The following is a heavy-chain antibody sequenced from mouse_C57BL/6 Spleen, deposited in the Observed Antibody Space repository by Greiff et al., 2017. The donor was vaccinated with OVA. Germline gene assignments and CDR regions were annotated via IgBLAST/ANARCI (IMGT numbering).Heavy chain of an antibody. CDR1: GFTFSDYG. D-gene: IGHD1-1*01. J-gene: IGHJ4*01. CDR2: ISSGSSTI. CDR3: ARRYYGSSGAMDY. Sequence: EVMLVESGGGLVKPGGSLKLSCAASGFTFSDYGMHWVRQAPEKGLEWVAYISSGSSTIYYADTVKGRFTISRDNAKNTLFLQMTSLRSEDTAMYYCARRYYGSSGAMDYWGQGTSVTVSS. V-gene: IGHV5-17*01.